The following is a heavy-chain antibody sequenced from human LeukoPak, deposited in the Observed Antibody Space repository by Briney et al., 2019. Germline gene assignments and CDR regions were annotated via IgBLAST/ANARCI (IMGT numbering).Heavy chain of an antibody. J-gene: IGHJ1*01. CDR1: GFTLIGYW. CDR2: INQDGSEK. D-gene: IGHD6-13*01. V-gene: IGHV3-7*01. Sequence: GGSLRLSCAASGFTLIGYWMSWVRQAPGKGLEWVANINQDGSEKYYVDSVKGRFTISRDNDKNSLFLQMGSLRVEDTAVYYCARESTAGYNSSWYGFRNWGQGTLVSVSS. CDR3: ARESTAGYNSSWYGFRN.